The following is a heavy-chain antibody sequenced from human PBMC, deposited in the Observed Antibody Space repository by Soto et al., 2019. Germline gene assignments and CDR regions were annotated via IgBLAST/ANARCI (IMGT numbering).Heavy chain of an antibody. V-gene: IGHV4-61*05. CDR1: GGSISSSSYY. CDR3: ARVPDR. J-gene: IGHJ5*02. D-gene: IGHD2-2*01. Sequence: SETLSLTCTVSGGSISSSSYYWSWIRQPPGRGLEWIGFIYYAGSTKYNPSLNSRVTISVDRSKNQFSLKLSSVTAADTAVYYCARVPDRWGQGTLVTVSS. CDR2: IYYAGST.